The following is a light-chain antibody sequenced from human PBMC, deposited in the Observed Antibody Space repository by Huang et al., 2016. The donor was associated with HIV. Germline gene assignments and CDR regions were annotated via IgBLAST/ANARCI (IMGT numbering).Light chain of an antibody. CDR1: QSVNSK. V-gene: IGKV3-15*01. J-gene: IGKJ2*01. CDR2: GAS. Sequence: EIVMTQSPATLSLSPGERATLSCRASQSVNSKLAWYQQQPGQAPRLLICGASTRATGVPGRFSGSGSGTEFTLTISSLQSEDFAVYYCQQYSKWPPNTFGQGTKLESK. CDR3: QQYSKWPPNT.